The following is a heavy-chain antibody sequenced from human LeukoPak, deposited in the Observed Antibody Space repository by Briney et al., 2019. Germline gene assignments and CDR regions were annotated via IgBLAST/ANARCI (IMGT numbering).Heavy chain of an antibody. CDR1: GFTFSNAW. J-gene: IGHJ5*02. V-gene: IGHV3-33*08. Sequence: GGSLRLSCAASGFTFSNAWMSWVRQAPGKGLEWVADIWYNGSNKYYAESVKGRFTISRDNSRNTLYLQMNSLRAEDTAVYYCSRGGYGDYNNWFDPWGQGTLVIVSS. CDR2: IWYNGSNK. CDR3: SRGGYGDYNNWFDP. D-gene: IGHD4-17*01.